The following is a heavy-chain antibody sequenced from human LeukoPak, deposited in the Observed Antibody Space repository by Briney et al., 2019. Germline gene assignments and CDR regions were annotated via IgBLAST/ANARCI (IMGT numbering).Heavy chain of an antibody. V-gene: IGHV3-7*01. CDR2: IKQDGSEK. D-gene: IGHD3-10*01. Sequence: GGSLRLSCAASGYTFSSYWMSWVRQAPGKGLEWVANIKQDGSEKYYVDSVKGRFTISRDNAKNSLYLQMNSLRPEDTAVYYCAKRGGNFIGYFDYWGQGTLVTLSS. CDR1: GYTFSSYW. CDR3: AKRGGNFIGYFDY. J-gene: IGHJ4*02.